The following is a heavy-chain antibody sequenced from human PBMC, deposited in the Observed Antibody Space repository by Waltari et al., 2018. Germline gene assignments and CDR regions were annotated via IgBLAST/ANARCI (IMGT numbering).Heavy chain of an antibody. CDR3: ARVVGSSDL. V-gene: IGHV3-48*03. D-gene: IGHD6-6*01. Sequence: EVQLVESGGGLVQPGGSLRLSCVASGFTFSSYEMNWVRQVPGKGLEWVAYITGSGTTICYADSVKGRFTISRDNAKNSLYLQMSNLRAEDTAVYYCARVVGSSDLWGQGTLVTVSS. CDR1: GFTFSSYE. CDR2: ITGSGTTI. J-gene: IGHJ5*02.